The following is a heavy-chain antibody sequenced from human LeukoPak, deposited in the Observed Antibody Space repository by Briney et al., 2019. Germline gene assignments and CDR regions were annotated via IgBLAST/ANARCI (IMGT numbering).Heavy chain of an antibody. CDR3: ARVRRYYDSSGYSGFDP. J-gene: IGHJ5*02. CDR1: GYTFTSYY. Sequence: ASVKVSCKASGYTFTSYYMHWVRQAPGQGLEWMGIINPSGGSTSYAQKFQGRVTMTRGTSTSTVYMELSSLRSEDTAVYYCARVRRYYDSSGYSGFDPWGQGTLVTVSS. CDR2: INPSGGST. V-gene: IGHV1-46*01. D-gene: IGHD3-22*01.